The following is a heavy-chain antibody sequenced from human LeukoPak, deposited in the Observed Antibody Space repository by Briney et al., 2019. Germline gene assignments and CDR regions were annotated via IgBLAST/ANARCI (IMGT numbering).Heavy chain of an antibody. CDR2: VFHSGST. CDR3: ARESYSSNWGSIH. J-gene: IGHJ1*01. D-gene: IGHD6-13*01. Sequence: SETLSLTCSVSGDSISSNSYYWGWIRQPPGKGLEWIGSVFHSGSTYYNPSLKSPVNTSVDTSKNQFSLKLISLTAADTAVYYCARESYSSNWGSIHWGQHILVTVSS. CDR1: GDSISSNSYY. V-gene: IGHV4-39*01.